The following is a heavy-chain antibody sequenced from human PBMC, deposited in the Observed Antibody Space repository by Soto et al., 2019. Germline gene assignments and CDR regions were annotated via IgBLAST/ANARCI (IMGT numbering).Heavy chain of an antibody. CDR1: GGSFSGYY. Sequence: SETLSLTCAVYGGSFSGYYWSWLRQPPGKGLEWIGEINHSGSTNYNPSLKSRVTISVDTSKNQFSLKLSSVTAADTAVYYCARHIAAAGTAYWGQGTLFSVSS. D-gene: IGHD6-13*01. CDR3: ARHIAAAGTAY. CDR2: INHSGST. V-gene: IGHV4-34*01. J-gene: IGHJ4*02.